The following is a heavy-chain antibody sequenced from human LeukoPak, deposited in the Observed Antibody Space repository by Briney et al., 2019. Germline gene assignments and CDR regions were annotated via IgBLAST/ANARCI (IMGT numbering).Heavy chain of an antibody. D-gene: IGHD2-15*01. CDR2: IHHSGST. CDR3: ARLIYCSGGNCNLGYFDY. CDR1: GYSISSGYY. J-gene: IGHJ4*02. Sequence: SETPSLTCTVSGYSISSGYYWGWIRQPPGKGLEWIGSIHHSGSTYYNPSLKSRVTISVDTSKNLFSLNMSSVTAADTAVYYCARLIYCSGGNCNLGYFDYWGQGTLVTVSS. V-gene: IGHV4-38-2*02.